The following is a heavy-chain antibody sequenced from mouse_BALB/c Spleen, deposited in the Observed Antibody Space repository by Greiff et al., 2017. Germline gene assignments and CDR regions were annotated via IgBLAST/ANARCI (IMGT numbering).Heavy chain of an antibody. CDR3: ARLGYGSSYDYFDY. Sequence: QVQLQQSGAELVRPGSSVKISCKASGYAFSSYWMNWVKQRPGQGLEWIGQIYPGDGDTNYNGKFKGKATLTADKSSSTAYMQLSSLTSEDSAVYFCARLGYGSSYDYFDYWGQGTTLTVSS. D-gene: IGHD1-1*01. CDR2: IYPGDGDT. J-gene: IGHJ2*01. V-gene: IGHV1-80*01. CDR1: GYAFSSYW.